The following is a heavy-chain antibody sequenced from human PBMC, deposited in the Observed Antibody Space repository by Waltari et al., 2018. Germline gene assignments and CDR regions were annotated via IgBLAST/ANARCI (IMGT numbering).Heavy chain of an antibody. CDR3: ARLDYSALRRGCDP. D-gene: IGHD4-4*01. J-gene: IGHJ5*02. Sequence: QLQLQESGPGLVKPSEPLSLPCTVSGDSISSDSYYWGWLRQPLGKGLAWIGTVHFTGTTYYNPSLESRVTISVDTSNNQFSLKLTSVTAADTAIYYCARLDYSALRRGCDPWGQGTLVTVSS. CDR1: GDSISSDSYY. CDR2: VHFTGTT. V-gene: IGHV4-39*01.